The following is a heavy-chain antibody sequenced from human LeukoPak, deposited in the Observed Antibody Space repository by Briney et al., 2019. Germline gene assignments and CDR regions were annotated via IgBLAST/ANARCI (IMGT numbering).Heavy chain of an antibody. CDR1: GFTFSSYA. J-gene: IGHJ4*02. D-gene: IGHD3-10*02. CDR2: ISSNGGST. Sequence: GGSLRLSCAASGFTFSSYAMHWVRQAPGKGLEYVSAISSNGGSTYYAHSVKGRFTISRETSKNTLYLQMCTVRAEEMGLYISSRVSLFGEYYFDYWGQGTLVTVSS. CDR3: SRVSLFGEYYFDY. V-gene: IGHV3-64*01.